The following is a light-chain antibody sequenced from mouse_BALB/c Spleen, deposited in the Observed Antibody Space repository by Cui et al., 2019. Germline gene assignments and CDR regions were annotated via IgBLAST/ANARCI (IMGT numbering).Light chain of an antibody. CDR2: NAK. CDR1: GHIHNY. V-gene: IGKV12-41*01. CDR3: QHFWSTPFT. J-gene: IGKJ4*01. Sequence: DIQMTQSPASLSASVGKTVTITCLASGHIHNYLAWYQQKQGKSPQPLVYNAKTLADGVPSRFSGSGSGTQYSLKINSLQPEDFGSYYCQHFWSTPFTFGAGTKLEIK.